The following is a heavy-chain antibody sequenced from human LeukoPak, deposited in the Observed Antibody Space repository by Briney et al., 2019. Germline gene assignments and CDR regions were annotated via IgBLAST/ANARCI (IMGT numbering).Heavy chain of an antibody. CDR1: GYTFTGYY. J-gene: IGHJ4*02. D-gene: IGHD2-21*01. Sequence: GASVKVSCKASGYTFTGYYMHWVRQAPGQGLEWMGWINPNSGNTGYAQKFQGRVSMTRSTSISTAYMELSNLRSEDTAVYYCARVAGNCGGDCYRLLYWGQGTLVTVSS. CDR2: INPNSGNT. V-gene: IGHV1-8*02. CDR3: ARVAGNCGGDCYRLLY.